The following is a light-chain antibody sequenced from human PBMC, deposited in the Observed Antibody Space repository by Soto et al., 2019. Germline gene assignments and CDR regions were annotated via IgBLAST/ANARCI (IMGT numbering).Light chain of an antibody. CDR2: GAS. J-gene: IGKJ5*01. CDR1: QSISSSQ. CDR3: QHYGSSPLT. V-gene: IGKV3-20*01. Sequence: EIVLTQSPGTLSLSPGEGATLSCRAGQSISSSQLAGYQQKPGQAPRLLVYGASSRATGIPDRFGGSVSGTDFTLTISRLETVDFAVYYCQHYGSSPLTFGQGTRLEIK.